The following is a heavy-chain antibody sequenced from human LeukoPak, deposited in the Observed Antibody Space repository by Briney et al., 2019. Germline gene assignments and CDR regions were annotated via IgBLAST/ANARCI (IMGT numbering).Heavy chain of an antibody. CDR2: ISPDGDDT. Sequence: PGGSLRLSCEAAGFTFSTHWMTWVRQAPGQGLEWVANISPDGDDTYYVDSVRGRFTITRDNAKKSVFLQMNSLRVEETAVYHCVKWVEEASMEDWGQGTLVTVSS. J-gene: IGHJ4*02. V-gene: IGHV3-7*01. CDR1: GFTFSTHW. CDR3: VKWVEEASMED. D-gene: IGHD2/OR15-2a*01.